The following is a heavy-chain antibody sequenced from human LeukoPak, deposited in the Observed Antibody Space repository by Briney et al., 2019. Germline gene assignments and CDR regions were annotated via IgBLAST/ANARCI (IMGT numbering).Heavy chain of an antibody. CDR3: ARVPTNSYGFGQ. J-gene: IGHJ4*02. D-gene: IGHD5-18*01. CDR1: GFAFSIYW. CDR2: SNEDGTSG. Sequence: GGSLRLACAASGFAFSIYWMHWVRQAPGKGLMWVAHSNEDGTSGSQAGSVQGRFTISRDNAKNTLYLQMNSLTVEDTAVYYCARVPTNSYGFGQWGQGSLVTVSS. V-gene: IGHV3-74*01.